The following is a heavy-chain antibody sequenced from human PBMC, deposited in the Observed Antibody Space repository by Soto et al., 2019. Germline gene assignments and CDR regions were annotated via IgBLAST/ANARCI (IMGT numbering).Heavy chain of an antibody. CDR3: ARELMVRAVAPYGWFDP. CDR2: IYYSGST. Sequence: QVQLQESGPGLVKPSQTLSLTCTVSGGSISSGDYYWSWIRQPPGKGLEWIGYIYYSGSTYYNPSLKRRVTISLDTPKIRYSLKLSSVTAAITALYYCARELMVRAVAPYGWFDPWGKGNLVTVSS. CDR1: GGSISSGDYY. D-gene: IGHD3-10*01. V-gene: IGHV4-30-4*01. J-gene: IGHJ5*02.